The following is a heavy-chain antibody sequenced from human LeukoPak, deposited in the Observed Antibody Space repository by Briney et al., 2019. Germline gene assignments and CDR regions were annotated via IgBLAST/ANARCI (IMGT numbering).Heavy chain of an antibody. V-gene: IGHV3-23*01. D-gene: IGHD6-19*01. J-gene: IGHJ4*02. Sequence: GGSLRLSCVASGFTFSSYGMSWVRQAPGKGLEWVSTISGSGGNTYYADSVKGRFSISRDNSKNTLYLQMNSLSAEDTGVYYCAKRRMAVAGTDFDYWGQGTLVTVSS. CDR3: AKRRMAVAGTDFDY. CDR1: GFTFSSYG. CDR2: ISGSGGNT.